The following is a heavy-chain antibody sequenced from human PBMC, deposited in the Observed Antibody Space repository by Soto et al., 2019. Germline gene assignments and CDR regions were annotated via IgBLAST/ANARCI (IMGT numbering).Heavy chain of an antibody. D-gene: IGHD6-13*01. Sequence: ASVKVSCKASGYTFTSYDIYWVRQATGQGLEWMGWMNPNTGNSGYAQKFQGRFTMTSDTSISTAYMELSRLRSDDTAVYYCAREESRGIAAAEYNWFAPWGQGTRVTVPP. J-gene: IGHJ5*02. V-gene: IGHV1-8*01. CDR1: GYTFTSYD. CDR2: MNPNTGNS. CDR3: AREESRGIAAAEYNWFAP.